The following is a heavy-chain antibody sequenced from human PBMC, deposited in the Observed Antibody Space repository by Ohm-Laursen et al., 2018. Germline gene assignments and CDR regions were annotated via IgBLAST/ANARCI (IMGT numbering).Heavy chain of an antibody. J-gene: IGHJ4*02. Sequence: GASVKVSCKVSGYTLTELSMHWVRQAPGKGLEWMGGFDPEDGETIYAQKFQGRVTMTEDTSTDTAYMELSSLRSEDTAVYYCATARGATVVTYWYFDYWGQGTLVTVSS. CDR1: GYTLTELS. CDR3: ATARGATVVTYWYFDY. CDR2: FDPEDGET. D-gene: IGHD4-23*01. V-gene: IGHV1-24*01.